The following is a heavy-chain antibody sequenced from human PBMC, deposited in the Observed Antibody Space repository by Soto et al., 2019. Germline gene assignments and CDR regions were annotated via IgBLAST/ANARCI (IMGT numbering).Heavy chain of an antibody. CDR2: ISNNGDTA. CDR3: AKSRVFIGAIVTLLDS. J-gene: IGHJ4*02. V-gene: IGHV3-23*01. Sequence: SGFTFSSYAMVWVRQAAEKGLEWVASISNNGDTAYYADSVKGRFTISRGNSENTLYLQMNGLRADDTALYFCAKSRVFIGAIVTLLDSWGQGTQVTVSS. CDR1: GFTFSSYA. D-gene: IGHD3-16*02.